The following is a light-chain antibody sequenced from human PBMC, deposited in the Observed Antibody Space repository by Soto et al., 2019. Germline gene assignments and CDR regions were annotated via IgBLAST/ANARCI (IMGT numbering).Light chain of an antibody. Sequence: QSALTQPPSASGSPGQSVTISCTGSSTNVGGYNDVSWYQQHPGKAPKLMICEVSKRPSGVPDRFSGAKSGTTASLTVSGFQAEDEADYYCSSDVGSNIVVFGGGTKLTVL. CDR1: STNVGGYND. J-gene: IGLJ2*01. CDR2: EVS. V-gene: IGLV2-8*01. CDR3: SSDVGSNIVV.